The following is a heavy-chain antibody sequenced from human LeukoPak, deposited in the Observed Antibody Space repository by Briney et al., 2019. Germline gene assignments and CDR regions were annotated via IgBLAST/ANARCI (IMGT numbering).Heavy chain of an antibody. CDR3: FLPGIVAAPFDY. D-gene: IGHD2-15*01. CDR2: ISSSSNYI. CDR1: GFTFSSYS. V-gene: IGHV3-21*01. Sequence: GGSLRLSCAASGFTFSSYSMNWVRQAPGKGLEWVSSISSSSNYIYYADSVKGRFTISRDNAKNSLYLQMNSLRAEDTAVYYCFLPGIVAAPFDYWGQGTLVTVSS. J-gene: IGHJ4*02.